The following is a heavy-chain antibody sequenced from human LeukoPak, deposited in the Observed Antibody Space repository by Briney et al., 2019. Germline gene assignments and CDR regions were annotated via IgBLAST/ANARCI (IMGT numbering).Heavy chain of an antibody. CDR2: INPNSGGT. V-gene: IGHV1-2*02. D-gene: IGHD3-22*01. CDR3: AREVVVIGAFDI. CDR1: GYTFTGYY. Sequence: ASVKVSCKASGYTFTGYYMHWVRQAPGQGLEWMGWINPNSGGTNYAQKFQGRVTITADESTSTAYMELSSLRAEDTAVYYCAREVVVIGAFDIWGQGTMVTVSS. J-gene: IGHJ3*02.